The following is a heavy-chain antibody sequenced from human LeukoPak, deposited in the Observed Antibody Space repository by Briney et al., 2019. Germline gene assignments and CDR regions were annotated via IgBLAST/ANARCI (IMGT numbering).Heavy chain of an antibody. CDR2: IYHSGST. J-gene: IGHJ4*02. CDR1: GGSISSYY. Sequence: PSETLSLTCTVSGGSISSYYWTWIRQPPGKGLEWIGYIYHSGSTNYNPSLQSRATMSVDTSKNQFSLKLSSVTAADTAVYYCAGPDYGYSSSWYDYWGQGTLVTVSS. D-gene: IGHD6-13*01. V-gene: IGHV4-59*12. CDR3: AGPDYGYSSSWYDY.